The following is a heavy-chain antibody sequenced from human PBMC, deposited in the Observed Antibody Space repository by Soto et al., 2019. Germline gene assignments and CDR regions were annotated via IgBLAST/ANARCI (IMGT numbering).Heavy chain of an antibody. CDR3: VCEIFGVVGSAFDY. J-gene: IGHJ4*02. D-gene: IGHD3-3*01. CDR1: GFTFSRYG. Sequence: QVQLVESGGGVVQPGRSLRLSCAASGFTFSRYGMHWVRQAPGKGLEWVAVISYDGSGKYYADSVKGRFTISKNSSKNTLYLQMNSLRAEDTALYYCVCEIFGVVGSAFDYWGQGTQVTVSS. CDR2: ISYDGSGK. V-gene: IGHV3-30-3*01.